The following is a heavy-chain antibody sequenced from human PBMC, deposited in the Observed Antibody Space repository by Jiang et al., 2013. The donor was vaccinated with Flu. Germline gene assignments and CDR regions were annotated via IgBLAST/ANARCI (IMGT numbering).Heavy chain of an antibody. D-gene: IGHD6-19*01. Sequence: VQLVESGPGLVKPSETLSLTCTVSGGSISSYYWSWIRQPPGKGLEWIGYIYYSGSTNYNPSLKSRVTISVDTSKNQFSLKLSSVTAADTAVYYCARSIAVGPFDIWDQGTMVTVSS. J-gene: IGHJ3*02. V-gene: IGHV4-59*01. CDR2: IYYSGST. CDR3: ARSIAVGPFDI. CDR1: GGSISSYY.